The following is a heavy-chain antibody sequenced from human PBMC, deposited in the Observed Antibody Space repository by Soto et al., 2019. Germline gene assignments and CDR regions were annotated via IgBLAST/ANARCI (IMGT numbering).Heavy chain of an antibody. CDR1: EFTFSNYI. Sequence: GGSLRLSCAASEFTFSNYIMNWVRQAPGKGLEWVSYISSTSSTIYYADSVKGRFTISRDNAKNSLYLQMNSLRAEDTAVYYCAREGYYYGSGSYRDFDYWGQGTLVTVSS. J-gene: IGHJ4*02. CDR2: ISSTSSTI. D-gene: IGHD3-10*01. CDR3: AREGYYYGSGSYRDFDY. V-gene: IGHV3-48*01.